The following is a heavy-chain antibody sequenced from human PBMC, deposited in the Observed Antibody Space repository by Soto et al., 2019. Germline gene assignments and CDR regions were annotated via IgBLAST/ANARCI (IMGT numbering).Heavy chain of an antibody. D-gene: IGHD4-17*01. J-gene: IGHJ4*02. CDR2: AHHSGRT. CDR3: ARSESTGLDH. V-gene: IGHV4-4*02. CDR1: GGSMTSSNW. Sequence: QVQLQESGPGLVKPSGTLSLTCTVSGGSMTSSNWWNWVRQSPGKELEWIGEAHHSGRTNYNPSLKSRVTISVDTSKNHFSLKLSSVTAADTAVYYCARSESTGLDHWGQGTLVTVSS.